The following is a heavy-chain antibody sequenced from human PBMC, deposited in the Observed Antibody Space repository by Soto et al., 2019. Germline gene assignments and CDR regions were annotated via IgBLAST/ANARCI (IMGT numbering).Heavy chain of an antibody. J-gene: IGHJ5*02. D-gene: IGHD3-10*01. Sequence: SETLYLTCDVYGGSFSGYSWCWIRKSPGEGLEWIGEVNHSGSTNYNPSLKSRVTISVDTSKNQFSLKLSSVTAADTAVYYCARGRYYGSGTRPYWFDPWGQGALVTVSS. CDR3: ARGRYYGSGTRPYWFDP. V-gene: IGHV4-34*01. CDR1: GGSFSGYS. CDR2: VNHSGST.